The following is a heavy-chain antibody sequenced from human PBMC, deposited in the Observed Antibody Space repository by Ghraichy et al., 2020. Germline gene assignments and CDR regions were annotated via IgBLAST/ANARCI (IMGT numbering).Heavy chain of an antibody. CDR1: GFTFDDYA. Sequence: GGSLRLSCAASGFTFDDYAMHWVRQAPGKGLEWVSGISWNSGSIGYADSVKGRFTISRDNSKNSLYLQMNSLRAEDTALYYCAKWKQAVAGTGFDFWGQGTLVTVSS. CDR2: ISWNSGSI. D-gene: IGHD6-19*01. CDR3: AKWKQAVAGTGFDF. V-gene: IGHV3-9*01. J-gene: IGHJ4*02.